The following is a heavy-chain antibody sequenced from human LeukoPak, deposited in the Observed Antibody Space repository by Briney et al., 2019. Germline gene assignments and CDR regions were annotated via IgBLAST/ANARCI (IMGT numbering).Heavy chain of an antibody. J-gene: IGHJ5*02. CDR2: INPNSGGT. Sequence: ASVKVSCKASGYTFTGYYMHWVRQAPGQGLEWMGRINPNSGGTNYAQKFQGRVTMTRDTSISTAYMELSRLRSDDTAVYYCARDGWTTYNWFDPWGQGTLVTVS. D-gene: IGHD1-1*01. CDR3: ARDGWTTYNWFDP. CDR1: GYTFTGYY. V-gene: IGHV1-2*06.